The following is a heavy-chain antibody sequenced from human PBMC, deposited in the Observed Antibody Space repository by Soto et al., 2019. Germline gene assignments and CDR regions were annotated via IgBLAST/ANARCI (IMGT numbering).Heavy chain of an antibody. V-gene: IGHV3-33*01. CDR3: ARESEYYYGSGSYYNDFQH. Sequence: GSLRLSCAASGFTFSSYGMHWVRQAPGKGLEWVAVIWYDGSNKYYADSVKGRFTISRDNSKNTLYLQMNSLRAEDTAVYYCARESEYYYGSGSYYNDFQHWGQGTLVTVSS. J-gene: IGHJ1*01. CDR1: GFTFSSYG. CDR2: IWYDGSNK. D-gene: IGHD3-10*01.